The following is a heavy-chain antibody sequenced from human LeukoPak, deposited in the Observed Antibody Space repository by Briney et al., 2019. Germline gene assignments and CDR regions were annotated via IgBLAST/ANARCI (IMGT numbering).Heavy chain of an antibody. CDR2: IYYSGST. V-gene: IGHV4-59*01. CDR3: ARVEGYCSSTSCYELIDY. D-gene: IGHD2-2*01. J-gene: IGHJ4*02. Sequence: PSETLSLTCTVSGGSISSYYWSWIRQPPGKGREWSGYIYYSGSTNYNPSLKSRVTISVDTSKNQFSLKLSSVTAADTDVYYCARVEGYCSSTSCYELIDYWGQGTLVTVSS. CDR1: GGSISSYY.